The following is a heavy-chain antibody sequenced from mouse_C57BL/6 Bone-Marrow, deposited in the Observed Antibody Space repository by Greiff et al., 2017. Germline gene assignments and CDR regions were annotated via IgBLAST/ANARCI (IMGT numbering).Heavy chain of an antibody. D-gene: IGHD1-1*01. CDR1: GYTFTSYG. J-gene: IGHJ2*01. V-gene: IGHV1-81*01. CDR2: IYPRSGNT. Sequence: VQGVESGAELARPGASVKLSCKASGYTFTSYGISWVKQRTGQGLEWIGEIYPRSGNTYYNEKFKGKATLTADKSSSTAYMELRSLTSEDSAVYFCARVGGLLSTVVDYFDYWGQGTTLTVSS. CDR3: ARVGGLLSTVVDYFDY.